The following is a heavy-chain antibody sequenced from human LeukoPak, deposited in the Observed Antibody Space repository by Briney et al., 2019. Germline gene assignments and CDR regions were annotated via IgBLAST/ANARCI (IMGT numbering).Heavy chain of an antibody. CDR3: ASGGGSGSSLDYYYYYGMDV. CDR2: INPNSGGT. D-gene: IGHD3-10*01. J-gene: IGHJ6*02. Sequence: GASVKVSCKASGYTFTGYYMHWVRQAPGQGLEWMGWINPNSGGTNYAQKFQGRVTMTRDTSISTAYMELSRLRSDDTAVYYCASGGGSGSSLDYYYYYGMDVWGQGTTVTVSS. V-gene: IGHV1-2*02. CDR1: GYTFTGYY.